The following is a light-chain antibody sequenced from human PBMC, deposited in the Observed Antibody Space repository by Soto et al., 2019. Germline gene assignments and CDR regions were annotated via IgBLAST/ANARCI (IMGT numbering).Light chain of an antibody. CDR2: GSS. Sequence: EIVLTQSPDTLSLSPGERATLSCRASQSVSSNYVAWYQQKPGQAPRLLTHGSSSRATGVPDRFSGRGSGTTFTLTISSLEPEDFAVYYCQQRSNWPWTFGQGTKVDIK. CDR1: QSVSSNY. CDR3: QQRSNWPWT. V-gene: IGKV3D-20*02. J-gene: IGKJ1*01.